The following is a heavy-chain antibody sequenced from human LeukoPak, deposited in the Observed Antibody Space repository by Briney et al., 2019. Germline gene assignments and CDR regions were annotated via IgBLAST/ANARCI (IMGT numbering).Heavy chain of an antibody. V-gene: IGHV1-18*01. CDR1: GYTFTSYG. CDR2: IGAYNGNT. D-gene: IGHD3-9*01. J-gene: IGHJ4*02. CDR3: ARDHYDILTGYCNFDY. Sequence: ASVKVSCKASGYTFTSYGISWVRQAPGQGLEWMGWIGAYNGNTNYAQKLQGRVTMTTDTSTSTAYMELRSLRSDDTAVYYCARDHYDILTGYCNFDYWGQGTLVTVSS.